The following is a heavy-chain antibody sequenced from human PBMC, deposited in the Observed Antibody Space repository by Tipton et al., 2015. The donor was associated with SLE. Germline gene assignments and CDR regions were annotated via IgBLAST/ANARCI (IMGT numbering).Heavy chain of an antibody. J-gene: IGHJ4*02. V-gene: IGHV4-59*08. CDR1: GGSISSFY. CDR2: IYYSGST. D-gene: IGHD2-8*01. Sequence: LRLSCTVSGGSISSFYWSWIRQPPGKGLEWIGYIYYSGSTNYNPSLRSRVTMSVDTSKNQFSLDLTSLTAADTAVYYCARHLCTNGVCPFDYWGQGILVTVSS. CDR3: ARHLCTNGVCPFDY.